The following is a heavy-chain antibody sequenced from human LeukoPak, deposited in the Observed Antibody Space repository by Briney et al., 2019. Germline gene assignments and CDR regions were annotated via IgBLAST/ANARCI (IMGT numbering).Heavy chain of an antibody. V-gene: IGHV4-4*07. CDR2: IYTSGST. CDR1: GGSISSYY. CDR3: ARAMSDYDILTGYRPEYYFDY. D-gene: IGHD3-9*01. J-gene: IGHJ4*02. Sequence: SETLSLTCTVSGGSISSYYWSWIRQPAGKGLEWIGRIYTSGSTNYNPSLKSRVTMSVDTSKNQFSLKLSSVTAADTAVYYCARAMSDYDILTGYRPEYYFDYWGQGTLVTVSS.